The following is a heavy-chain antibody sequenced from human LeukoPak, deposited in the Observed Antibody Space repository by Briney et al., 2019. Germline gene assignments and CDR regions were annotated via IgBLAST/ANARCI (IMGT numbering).Heavy chain of an antibody. J-gene: IGHJ4*02. CDR3: ARFRSAADHPDS. CDR2: ISHTGIT. V-gene: IGHV4-59*01. Sequence: PSETLSLTCTVSGAYITNYYWSWIRQPPGKGLEWIGYISHTGITNYNPSLESRVIISADTSRNQFSLKLTSMTAADTAVYYCARFRSAADHPDSWGQGTLVTVSS. D-gene: IGHD1-14*01. CDR1: GAYITNYY.